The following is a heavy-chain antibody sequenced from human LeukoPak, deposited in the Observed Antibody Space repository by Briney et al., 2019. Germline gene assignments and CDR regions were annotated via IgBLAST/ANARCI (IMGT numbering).Heavy chain of an antibody. D-gene: IGHD2-2*03. CDR1: GGTFSKYA. J-gene: IGHJ5*02. V-gene: IGHV1-69*04. CDR2: IIPILDMA. Sequence: SVKVSCKASGGTFSKYAIGWVRQAPGQGLEWMGRIIPILDMANYSPKFHGRVTITADKSTSTAYMELTSLRSEDTAVYYCARGMDSSASEWFDPWGQGTLVTVSS. CDR3: ARGMDSSASEWFDP.